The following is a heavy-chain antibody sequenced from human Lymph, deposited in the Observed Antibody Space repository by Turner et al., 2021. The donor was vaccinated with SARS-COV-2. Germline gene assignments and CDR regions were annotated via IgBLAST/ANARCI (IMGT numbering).Heavy chain of an antibody. Sequence: EVHLLESAGGLVQAGGSLRLSCSAAALTFSSYAMSWARQAPGKGLEWVSAISGSGGDTYYADSVKGRFTIARDNSKNTLYLQMNSLSAESTAVYYWAKGVRGAMIVVVIPYFDYWGQGTLVTVSS. CDR3: AKGVRGAMIVVVIPYFDY. D-gene: IGHD3-22*01. CDR1: ALTFSSYA. J-gene: IGHJ4*02. CDR2: ISGSGGDT. V-gene: IGHV3-23*01.